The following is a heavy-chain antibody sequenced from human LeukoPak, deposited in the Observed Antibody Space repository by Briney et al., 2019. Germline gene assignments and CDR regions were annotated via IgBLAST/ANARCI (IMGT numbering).Heavy chain of an antibody. D-gene: IGHD6-6*01. CDR3: ARAEAARLAY. V-gene: IGHV4-34*01. CDR1: GGSFSGYY. CDR2: INHSGST. Sequence: PSETLSLTCAVYGGSFSGYYWSWIRQPPGKGPEWIGEINHSGSTNYSPSLKGRVTISVDTYKNQFCLKLSSVTASDTAVYYCARAEAARLAYWGQGTLVTVSS. J-gene: IGHJ4*02.